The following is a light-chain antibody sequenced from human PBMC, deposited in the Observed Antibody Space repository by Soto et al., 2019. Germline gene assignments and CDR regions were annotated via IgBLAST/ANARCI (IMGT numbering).Light chain of an antibody. CDR3: QQYNNWPLA. CDR2: GAS. CDR1: QSVSSN. V-gene: IGKV3-15*01. J-gene: IGKJ5*01. Sequence: EIVRTQSPATLSVSPGERATLSGRASQSVSSNLAWYQQKPGQAPRLLIYGASTRATGIPARFSGSGSGTEFTLTISSLQSEDFAVYYCQQYNNWPLAFGQGTRLEIK.